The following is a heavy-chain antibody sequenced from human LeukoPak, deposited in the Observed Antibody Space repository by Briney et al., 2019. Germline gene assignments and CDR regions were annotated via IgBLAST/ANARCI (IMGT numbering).Heavy chain of an antibody. V-gene: IGHV4-34*01. CDR2: INHSGST. CDR1: GGSFSGYY. D-gene: IGHD2-2*01. J-gene: IGHJ6*02. CDR3: ARLCSSTSCYAYYYYYGMDV. Sequence: KPSETLSLTSAVHGGSFSGYYWSWIRQPPGKGLEWIGEINHSGSTNYNPTLKSRVTISVDTSKNQFSLKLSSVTAADTAVYYCARLCSSTSCYAYYYYYGMDVWGQGTTVTVSS.